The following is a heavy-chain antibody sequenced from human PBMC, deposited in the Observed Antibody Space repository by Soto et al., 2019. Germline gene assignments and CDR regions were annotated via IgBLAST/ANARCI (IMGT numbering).Heavy chain of an antibody. D-gene: IGHD3-22*01. CDR3: AGGFGPHYYDSSGYYYGYAFDI. V-gene: IGHV4-59*01. CDR1: GGSISSYY. J-gene: IGHJ3*02. CDR2: IYYSGST. Sequence: SETLSLTCTVSGGSISSYYWSWIRQPPGKGLEWIGYIYYSGSTNYNPSLKSRVTISVDTSKNQFSLKLSSVTAADTAVYYCAGGFGPHYYDSSGYYYGYAFDISGQGTMVTVSS.